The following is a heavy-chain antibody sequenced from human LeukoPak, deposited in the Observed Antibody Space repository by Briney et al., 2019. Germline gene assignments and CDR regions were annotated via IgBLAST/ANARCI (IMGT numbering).Heavy chain of an antibody. V-gene: IGHV3-11*04. CDR1: GFTFSDYY. CDR3: ARDKRPGTRVGAFDI. D-gene: IGHD1-7*01. Sequence: PGGSLRLSCAASGFTFSDYYMSWIRQAPGKGLEWVSYISSSGSTIYYADSVKGRFTISRDNAKNSLYLQMNSLRAEDTAVYYCARDKRPGTRVGAFDIWGQGTMVTVSS. CDR2: ISSSGSTI. J-gene: IGHJ3*02.